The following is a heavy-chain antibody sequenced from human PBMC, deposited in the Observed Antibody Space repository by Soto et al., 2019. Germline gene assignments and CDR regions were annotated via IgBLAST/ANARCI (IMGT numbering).Heavy chain of an antibody. CDR2: INPNSGGT. V-gene: IGHV1-2*02. CDR3: ARVRRVRRLQLANNWFDP. J-gene: IGHJ5*02. Sequence: QVQVVQSGAEVKKPGASVKVSCKASGYNFTGYYMYWVRQAPEQGLEWMGWINPNSGGTDYAQKFQGRVTMTRDTSISTAYMELSSLRSDDTAVYYCARVRRVRRLQLANNWFDPWGQGTLVTVSS. D-gene: IGHD6-13*01. CDR1: GYNFTGYY.